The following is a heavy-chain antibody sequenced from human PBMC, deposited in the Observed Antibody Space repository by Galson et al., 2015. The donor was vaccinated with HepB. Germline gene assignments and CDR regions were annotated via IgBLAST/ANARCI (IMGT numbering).Heavy chain of an antibody. V-gene: IGHV3-48*01. J-gene: IGHJ4*02. D-gene: IGHD6-19*01. CDR3: ARGGPWARSGWYYFDY. Sequence: SLRLSCAASGFTFSSYSMNWVRQAPGKGLEWVSYISSSSSTIYYADSVKGRFTISRDNAKNSLYLQMNSLRAEDTAVYYCARGGPWARSGWYYFDYWGQGTLVTVSS. CDR2: ISSSSSTI. CDR1: GFTFSSYS.